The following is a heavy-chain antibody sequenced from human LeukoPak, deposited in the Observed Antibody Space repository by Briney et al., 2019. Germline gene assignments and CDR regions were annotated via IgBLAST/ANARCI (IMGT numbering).Heavy chain of an antibody. V-gene: IGHV3-30*02. D-gene: IGHD3-22*01. CDR2: IRYDGSNK. CDR3: AKDPRHSGYYFFEYMDV. CDR1: GFTFSSYG. J-gene: IGHJ6*03. Sequence: GGSLRLSCAASGFTFSSYGMHWVRQAPGKGLEWVTFIRYDGSNKYYADSVRGRFTISRDNSKNTLYLQMNSLRAEDTAVYYCAKDPRHSGYYFFEYMDVWGKGTTVTVSS.